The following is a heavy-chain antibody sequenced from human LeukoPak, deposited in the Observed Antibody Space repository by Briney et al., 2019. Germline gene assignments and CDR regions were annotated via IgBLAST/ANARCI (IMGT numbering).Heavy chain of an antibody. Sequence: ASVKVSCKASGYTFTSYGISWVRQAPGQGLEWMGWISAYNGNTNYAQKLQGRVTMTTDTSTSTAYMELRSLRSDDTAVYYCARDSYCSSTSCYTTGRNWFDPWGQGTLVTVSS. CDR2: ISAYNGNT. J-gene: IGHJ5*02. D-gene: IGHD2-2*02. CDR3: ARDSYCSSTSCYTTGRNWFDP. CDR1: GYTFTSYG. V-gene: IGHV1-18*01.